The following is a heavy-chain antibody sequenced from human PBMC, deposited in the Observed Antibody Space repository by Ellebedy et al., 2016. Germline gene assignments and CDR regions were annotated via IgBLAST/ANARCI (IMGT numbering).Heavy chain of an antibody. D-gene: IGHD2-15*01. V-gene: IGHV3-48*04. J-gene: IGHJ4*02. Sequence: GESLKISXAASGFTFSSYSMNWVRQAPGKGLEWVSYISSSSSTIYYADSVKGRFTISRDNAKNSLYLQMNSLRAEDTAVYYCARSGGSGYCSGGSCHNGYWGQGTLVTVSS. CDR2: ISSSSSTI. CDR1: GFTFSSYS. CDR3: ARSGGSGYCSGGSCHNGY.